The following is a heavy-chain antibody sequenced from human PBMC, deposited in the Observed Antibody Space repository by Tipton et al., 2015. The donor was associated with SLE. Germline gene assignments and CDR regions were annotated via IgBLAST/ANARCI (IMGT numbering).Heavy chain of an antibody. D-gene: IGHD1-26*01. CDR2: IYTSGTT. J-gene: IGHJ4*02. CDR1: GGSISSYY. V-gene: IGHV4-4*07. Sequence: TLSLTCTVSGGSISSYYWSWIRQPAGKGLEWIGRIYTSGTTNYNPSLKGRVTVSLDTSKTQFSLKLSSVTAADTAVYYCARLDGGATRFDYWGQGTLVTVSS. CDR3: ARLDGGATRFDY.